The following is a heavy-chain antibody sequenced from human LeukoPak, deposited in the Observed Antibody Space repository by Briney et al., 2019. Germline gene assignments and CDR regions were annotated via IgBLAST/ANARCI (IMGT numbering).Heavy chain of an antibody. V-gene: IGHV3-48*01. D-gene: IGHD3-22*01. Sequence: GGSLRLSCAASGFTFSSYSMNWVRQAPGKGLEWGSYISGSSSTIYYADSVKGRFTISRDNGKNTLYLQMNSLRAEDAAVYYCARGSTYYDSSGQVPFDYWGQGTLVTVSS. CDR2: ISGSSSTI. CDR1: GFTFSSYS. J-gene: IGHJ4*02. CDR3: ARGSTYYDSSGQVPFDY.